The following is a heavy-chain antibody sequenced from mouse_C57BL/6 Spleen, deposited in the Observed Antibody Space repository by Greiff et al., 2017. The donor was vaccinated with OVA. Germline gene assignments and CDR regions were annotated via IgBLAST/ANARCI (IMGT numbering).Heavy chain of an antibody. Sequence: DVKLQESGGGLVKPGGSLKLSCAASGFTFSDYGMHWVRQAPEKGLEWVAYISSGSSTIYYADTVKGRFTISRDNAKNTLFLQMTSLRSEDTAMYYCARDGYYVRYFDVWGTGTTVTVSS. CDR2: ISSGSSTI. CDR1: GFTFSDYG. V-gene: IGHV5-17*01. J-gene: IGHJ1*03. CDR3: ARDGYYVRYFDV. D-gene: IGHD2-3*01.